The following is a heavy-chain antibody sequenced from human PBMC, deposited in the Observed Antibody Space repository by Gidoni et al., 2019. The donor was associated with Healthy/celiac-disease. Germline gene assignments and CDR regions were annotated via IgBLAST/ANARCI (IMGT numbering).Heavy chain of an antibody. CDR1: GFTFSSYG. J-gene: IGHJ4*02. V-gene: IGHV3-30*18. CDR3: AKDQDGGVGAIDY. Sequence: QVQLVESGGGVVQPGRSLRLSCAASGFTFSSYGMHWVRQAPGKGLGWVAVISYDGSNKYYADSVKGRFTISRDNSKNTLYLQMNSLRAEDTAVYYCAKDQDGGVGAIDYWGQGTLVTVSS. D-gene: IGHD1-26*01. CDR2: ISYDGSNK.